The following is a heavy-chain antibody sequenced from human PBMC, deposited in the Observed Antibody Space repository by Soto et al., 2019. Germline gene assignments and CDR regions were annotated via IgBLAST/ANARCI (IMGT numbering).Heavy chain of an antibody. J-gene: IGHJ4*02. CDR3: ARDRYSSGWYDLDY. CDR1: GFTFSSYG. CDR2: IWYDGSNK. V-gene: IGHV3-33*01. Sequence: QVQLVESGGGVVQPGRSLRLSCAASGFTFSSYGMHWVRQAPGKGLEWVAVIWYDGSNKYDSDSVKGRFTISRDNSENTLYLQMNILRAEDTAVYYCARDRYSSGWYDLDYWGPGTLVTVSS. D-gene: IGHD6-19*01.